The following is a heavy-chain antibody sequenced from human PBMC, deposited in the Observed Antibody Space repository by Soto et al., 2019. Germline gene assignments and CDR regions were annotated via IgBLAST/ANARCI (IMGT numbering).Heavy chain of an antibody. CDR1: GFSLSDYG. J-gene: IGHJ4*02. CDR3: ARGRWQKYCANPDCFTFDS. D-gene: IGHD2-21*01. V-gene: IGHV3-30*03. CDR2: ISFDGGDT. Sequence: QVQLVESGGGVVQPGRSLRLSCTASGFSLSDYGMHWVRQAPGKGLEWVAFISFDGGDTYYADSLRGRFTVSRDNSKDTLYLKVNSMRDDDTAVFYCARGRWQKYCANPDCFTFDSWGQGTLVTVSS.